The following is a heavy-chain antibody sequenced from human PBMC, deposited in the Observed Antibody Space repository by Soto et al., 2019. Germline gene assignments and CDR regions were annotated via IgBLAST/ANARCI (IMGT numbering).Heavy chain of an antibody. J-gene: IGHJ4*02. Sequence: GESLTISCKGSGYRFTNYCIRWVRQMPGKSLEWMGRIDPSDSYTNYSPSFQGHVTISADKSISTAYLQWSSLKASDTAMYYCARLQAAAGDNDLTFDYWGQGTLVTVPS. CDR2: IDPSDSYT. V-gene: IGHV5-10-1*01. D-gene: IGHD6-13*01. CDR1: GYRFTNYC. CDR3: ARLQAAAGDNDLTFDY.